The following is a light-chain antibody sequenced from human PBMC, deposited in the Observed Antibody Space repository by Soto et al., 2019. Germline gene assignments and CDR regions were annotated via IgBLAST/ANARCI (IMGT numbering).Light chain of an antibody. V-gene: IGKV2-30*01. Sequence: LSPPVTLGQPASISCWSCQSPVYSDGNIYLSWFHQRPGQSPRRLIYKVSNRESGVPDRFSGSGSGTEFTLRISTVEAEDVGVYYCMQGTHWRTFGQGTKVDIK. CDR2: KVS. CDR3: MQGTHWRT. CDR1: QSPVYSDGNIY. J-gene: IGKJ1*01.